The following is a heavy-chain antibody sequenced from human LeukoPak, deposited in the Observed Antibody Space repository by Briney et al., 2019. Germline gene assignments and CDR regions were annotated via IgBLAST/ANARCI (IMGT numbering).Heavy chain of an antibody. CDR3: TTDEYYDSSGYNSGLEFDY. D-gene: IGHD3-22*01. Sequence: PGGSLRLSCAASGFTFSNAWMSWVRQAPGKGLEWVGRIKSKTDGGTTDYAAPVKGRFTISRDDSKNTLYLQMNSLKTEDTAVYYCTTDEYYDSSGYNSGLEFDYWGQGTLVTVSS. V-gene: IGHV3-15*01. CDR1: GFTFSNAW. J-gene: IGHJ4*02. CDR2: IKSKTDGGTT.